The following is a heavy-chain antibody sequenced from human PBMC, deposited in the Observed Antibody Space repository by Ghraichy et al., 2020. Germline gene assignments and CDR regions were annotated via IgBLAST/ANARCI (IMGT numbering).Heavy chain of an antibody. CDR2: INAGNGNT. CDR1: GYTFTSYA. J-gene: IGHJ6*03. D-gene: IGHD4-17*01. CDR3: ARRGVYEEELHDYGDYMDV. V-gene: IGHV1-3*01. Sequence: ASVKVSCKASGYTFTSYAMHWVRQAPGQRLEWMGWINAGNGNTKYSQKFQGRVTITRDTSASTAYMELSSLRSEDTAVYYCARRGVYEEELHDYGDYMDVWGKGTTVTISS.